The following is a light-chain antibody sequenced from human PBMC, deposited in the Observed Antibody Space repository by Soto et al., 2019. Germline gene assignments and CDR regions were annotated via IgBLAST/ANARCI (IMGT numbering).Light chain of an antibody. V-gene: IGLV1-40*01. J-gene: IGLJ2*01. CDR2: GNN. CDR1: SSDIGAGYD. Sequence: QSVLTQPPSVSGAPGQRVTISCAGSSSDIGAGYDVHWYQQLPGTAPKLLIYGNNNRPSGVPDRFSGSKSGTSASLAITGLQAEDEADYYCQSYDSSHVIFGGGTKVTVL. CDR3: QSYDSSHVI.